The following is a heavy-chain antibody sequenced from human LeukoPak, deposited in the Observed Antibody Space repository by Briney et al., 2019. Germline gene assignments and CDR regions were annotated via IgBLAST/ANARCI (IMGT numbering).Heavy chain of an antibody. J-gene: IGHJ4*02. V-gene: IGHV1-2*02. Sequence: ASVKVSCKASGYTFTGYYMHWVRQAPGQGLEWMGWINPNTGGTNYAQKFQGRVTLTRDTSTSTAYMELSRLRYDDTAVYYCATLYGDYVRSDYWGQGTLVTVSS. CDR1: GYTFTGYY. CDR3: ATLYGDYVRSDY. D-gene: IGHD4-17*01. CDR2: INPNTGGT.